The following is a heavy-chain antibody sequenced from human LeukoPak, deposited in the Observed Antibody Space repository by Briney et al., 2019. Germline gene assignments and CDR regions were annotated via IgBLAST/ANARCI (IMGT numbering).Heavy chain of an antibody. CDR2: VNPTSGGT. CDR3: ARVYYYYDSSGILTLYFDY. J-gene: IGHJ4*02. D-gene: IGHD3-22*01. CDR1: GYTFTSYY. Sequence: ASVKVSCKTSGYTFTSYYMHWVRQAPGQGLEWMGWVNPTSGGTNYAQKFQGRVTMTRDTSISTAYMELSRLRSDDTAVYYCARVYYYYDSSGILTLYFDYWGQGTPVTVSS. V-gene: IGHV1-2*02.